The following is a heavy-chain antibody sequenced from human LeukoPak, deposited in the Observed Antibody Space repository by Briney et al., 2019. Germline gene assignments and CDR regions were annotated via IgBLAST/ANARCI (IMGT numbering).Heavy chain of an antibody. CDR2: IIPILGIA. Sequence: GSSVKVSCKASGGTFSSYAISWVRQAPGQGLEWMGRIIPILGIANYAQKFQGRVTITADKSTSTAYMELSSLRSEDTAVYYCASEDYGSGSYFYYWGQGTLVTLSS. V-gene: IGHV1-69*04. D-gene: IGHD3-10*01. J-gene: IGHJ4*02. CDR3: ASEDYGSGSYFYY. CDR1: GGTFSSYA.